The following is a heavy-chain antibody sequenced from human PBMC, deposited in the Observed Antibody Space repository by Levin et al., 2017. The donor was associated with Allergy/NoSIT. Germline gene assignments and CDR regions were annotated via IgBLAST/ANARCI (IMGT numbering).Heavy chain of an antibody. Sequence: GGSLRLSCAASGFTFSSYAMSWVRQAPGKGLEWVSAISGSGGSTYYTDSVKGRFTISRDNSKNTLYLQMTSLRVEDTAVYYCAKTPRRDGCETFDYWGQGTLVTVS. CDR3: AKTPRRDGCETFDY. CDR2: ISGSGGST. J-gene: IGHJ4*02. CDR1: GFTFSSYA. V-gene: IGHV3-23*01. D-gene: IGHD5-24*01.